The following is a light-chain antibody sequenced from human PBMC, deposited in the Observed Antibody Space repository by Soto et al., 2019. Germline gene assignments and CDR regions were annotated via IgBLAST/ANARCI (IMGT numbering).Light chain of an antibody. CDR2: DVS. J-gene: IGLJ3*02. CDR3: CSYAGSRWV. CDR1: SSDVGGYNY. V-gene: IGLV2-14*01. Sequence: QSALTQPASVSGSPGQSITISCTGTSSDVGGYNYVSWYQQHPGKAPKLMIYDVSNRPSGVSNRFSGSKSGNTASLTISGLQAEDEADYHCCSYAGSRWVFGGGTKVTVL.